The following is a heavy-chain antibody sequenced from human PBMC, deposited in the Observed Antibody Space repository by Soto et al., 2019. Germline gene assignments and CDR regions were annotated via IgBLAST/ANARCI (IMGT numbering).Heavy chain of an antibody. Sequence: PGGSLRLSCAASGFTVSSNYMSWVRQAPGKGLEWVSVIYSGGSTYYADSVKGRFTISRDNSKNTLYLQMNSLRAEDTAVYYCARAGYSYGTGAFDIWGQGTIVTVSS. V-gene: IGHV3-66*01. D-gene: IGHD5-18*01. CDR2: IYSGGST. CDR1: GFTVSSNY. CDR3: ARAGYSYGTGAFDI. J-gene: IGHJ3*02.